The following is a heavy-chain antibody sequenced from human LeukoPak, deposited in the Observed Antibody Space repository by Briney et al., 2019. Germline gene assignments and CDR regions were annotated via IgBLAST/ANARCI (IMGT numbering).Heavy chain of an antibody. J-gene: IGHJ4*02. CDR2: IYSDGTT. D-gene: IGHD1-26*01. CDR3: ATRGSGSSYSDFDY. CDR1: GFTVSSHY. Sequence: GGSLRLSCAASGFTVSSHYMSWVRQAPGKGLEWVSVIYSDGTTYYAGSVKGRFTISRDNSKNTLYLQMNSLTAEDAAVYYCATRGSGSSYSDFDYWGQGSLVTVSS. V-gene: IGHV3-53*01.